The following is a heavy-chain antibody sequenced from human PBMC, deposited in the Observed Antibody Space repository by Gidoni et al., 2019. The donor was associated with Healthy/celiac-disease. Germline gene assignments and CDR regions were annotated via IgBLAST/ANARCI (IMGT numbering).Heavy chain of an antibody. CDR1: GFPFSRHA. Sequence: EVQLVESVVGLVQPGVSLRLSCAASGFPFSRHAMHWVRQSPGKGLEYVAAISSTGGSTDYANSVNGRFTISRDNSKKTLYLQMGGLRAEDMAVYYCARAGGCSSTTCYTDGGYYYYGMDVWGQGTTVTVSS. D-gene: IGHD2-2*02. J-gene: IGHJ6*02. CDR2: ISSTGGST. CDR3: ARAGGCSSTTCYTDGGYYYYGMDV. V-gene: IGHV3-64*01.